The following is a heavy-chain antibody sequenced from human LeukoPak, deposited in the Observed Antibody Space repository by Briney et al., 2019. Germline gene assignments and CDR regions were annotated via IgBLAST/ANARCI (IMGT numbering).Heavy chain of an antibody. J-gene: IGHJ4*02. V-gene: IGHV3-21*01. CDR2: ISSSSSYI. CDR3: ARVGQWLAIDY. CDR1: GFTFSSYS. D-gene: IGHD6-19*01. Sequence: PGGSLRLSCAASGFTFSSYSMNWVRQAPGKGLEWVSSISSSSSYIYYADSVKGRFTISRDNAKNSLYLQINSLRAEDTAVYYCARVGQWLAIDYWGQGTLVTVSS.